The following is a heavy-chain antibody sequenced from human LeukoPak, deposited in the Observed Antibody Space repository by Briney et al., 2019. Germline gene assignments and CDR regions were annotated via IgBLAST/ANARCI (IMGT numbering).Heavy chain of an antibody. CDR2: IGNGKI. J-gene: IGHJ4*02. V-gene: IGHV1-3*03. CDR1: GYSFTSYG. Sequence: ASVKVSCKASGYSFTSYGIHWVRQAPGQRLEWIGWIGNGKIQYSQEFQGRVTITRDTSASTAYMEMSSLRPEDMAVYYCARGNYDFWSGYYNFDRWGQGTLVTVSS. CDR3: ARGNYDFWSGYYNFDR. D-gene: IGHD3-3*01.